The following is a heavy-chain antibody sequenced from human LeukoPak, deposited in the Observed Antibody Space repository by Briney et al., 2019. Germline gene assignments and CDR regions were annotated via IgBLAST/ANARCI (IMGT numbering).Heavy chain of an antibody. D-gene: IGHD3-9*01. J-gene: IGHJ5*02. CDR1: GDSINIYY. Sequence: SETLSLTCSVSGDSINIYYWFWVRQPAGKGLEWIGRITGSGSTNYNPPLKSRVTMSVDTSKNQFSLRLTSVAAADSAVYYCARGAYDVLTGTHYNWCDPWGQGTLVIVSS. V-gene: IGHV4-4*07. CDR2: ITGSGST. CDR3: ARGAYDVLTGTHYNWCDP.